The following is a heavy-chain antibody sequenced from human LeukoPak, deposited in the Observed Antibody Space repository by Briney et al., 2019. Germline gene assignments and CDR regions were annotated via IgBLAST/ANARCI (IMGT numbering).Heavy chain of an antibody. V-gene: IGHV1-69*04. CDR2: IIPILGIA. CDR3: ARSYSSNLNWFDP. Sequence: GASVKVSCKASGGTFSSYAISWVRQAPGQGLEWMGRIIPILGIANYAQKFQGRVTITADKSTSTAYMELSSLRSEDTAVYYCARSYSSNLNWFDPWGQGTLVTVSS. D-gene: IGHD6-13*01. J-gene: IGHJ5*02. CDR1: GGTFSSYA.